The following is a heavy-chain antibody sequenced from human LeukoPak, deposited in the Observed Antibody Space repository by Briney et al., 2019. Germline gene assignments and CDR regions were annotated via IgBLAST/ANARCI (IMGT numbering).Heavy chain of an antibody. CDR2: ISSDCSTI. CDR1: GFTFSDYS. J-gene: IGHJ4*02. Sequence: GGSLRLSCAASGFTFSDYSMNWVRQAPGKGLEWVSYISSDCSTIYYADSVKGRFTISRDNAKNSLYLQMNSLRDEDTAVYYCARSYRSGGTCPFDHWGQGTLVTVSS. V-gene: IGHV3-48*02. D-gene: IGHD2-15*01. CDR3: ARSYRSGGTCPFDH.